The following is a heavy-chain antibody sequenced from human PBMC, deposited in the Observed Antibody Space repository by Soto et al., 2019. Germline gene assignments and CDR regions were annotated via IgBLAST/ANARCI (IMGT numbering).Heavy chain of an antibody. CDR2: IYYSGST. Sequence: SETLSLTCTVSGGSISSYYWSWIRQPPGKGLEWIGYIYYSGSTNYNPSLKSRVTISVDTSKNQFSLKLSSVTAADTAVYYCASSGLVVPAALYYFDYWGQGTLVTVSS. CDR3: ASSGLVVPAALYYFDY. J-gene: IGHJ4*02. V-gene: IGHV4-59*08. CDR1: GGSISSYY. D-gene: IGHD2-2*01.